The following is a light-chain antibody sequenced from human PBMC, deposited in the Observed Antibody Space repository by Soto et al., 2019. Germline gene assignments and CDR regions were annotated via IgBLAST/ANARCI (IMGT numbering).Light chain of an antibody. V-gene: IGLV2-14*01. CDR1: SSDVGDNNY. J-gene: IGLJ1*01. Sequence: QSALTQPASVSGSPGQSITISCTGTSSDVGDNNYVSWYQQHPGKAPKLMIYDVTHRPSGISNRFSGSKSGNTASLTISGLXXEXXXXYYCSSYTSSSTLYVFGTGTKLTVL. CDR3: SSYTSSSTLYV. CDR2: DVT.